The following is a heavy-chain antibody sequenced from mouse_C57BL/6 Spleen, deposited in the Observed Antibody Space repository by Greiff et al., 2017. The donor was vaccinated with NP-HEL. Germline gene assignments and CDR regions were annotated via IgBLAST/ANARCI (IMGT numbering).Heavy chain of an antibody. V-gene: IGHV1-55*01. CDR2: IYPGSGST. D-gene: IGHD2-4*01. J-gene: IGHJ4*01. Sequence: QVQLQQPGAELVKPGASVKMSCKASGYTFTSYWITWVKQRPGQGLEWIGDIYPGSGSTTYNEKFKSKATLTVDTSSSTAYMQLSSLTSEDSAVYYCARTYYDYEWAMDYWGQGTSVTVSS. CDR1: GYTFTSYW. CDR3: ARTYYDYEWAMDY.